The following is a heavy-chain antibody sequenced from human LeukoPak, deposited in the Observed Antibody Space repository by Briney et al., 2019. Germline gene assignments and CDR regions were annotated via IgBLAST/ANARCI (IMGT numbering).Heavy chain of an antibody. CDR3: ARAGGGVLRFLEWLQGSGDYYYGMDV. CDR1: GFTFSSYW. Sequence: PGGSLRLSCAASGFTFSSYWMSWVRQAPGKGLEWVANIKQDGSEKYYVDSVKGRFTISRDNAKNSLYLQMNSLRAEDTAVYYCARAGGGVLRFLEWLQGSGDYYYGMDVWGQGTTVTVSS. J-gene: IGHJ6*02. D-gene: IGHD3-3*01. CDR2: IKQDGSEK. V-gene: IGHV3-7*01.